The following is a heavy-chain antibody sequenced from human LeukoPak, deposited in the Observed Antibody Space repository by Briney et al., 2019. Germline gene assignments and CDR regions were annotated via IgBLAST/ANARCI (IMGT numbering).Heavy chain of an antibody. J-gene: IGHJ4*02. CDR1: GYTFTGYY. D-gene: IGHD6-13*01. Sequence: ASVKVSCKASGYTFTGYYMHWVRQAPGQGLEWMGWINPNSGGTNYAQKFQGRVTMTRDTSISPAYMELSRLRSDDTAVYYCARGYSSSWYSYDYWGQGTLVTVSS. CDR2: INPNSGGT. CDR3: ARGYSSSWYSYDY. V-gene: IGHV1-2*02.